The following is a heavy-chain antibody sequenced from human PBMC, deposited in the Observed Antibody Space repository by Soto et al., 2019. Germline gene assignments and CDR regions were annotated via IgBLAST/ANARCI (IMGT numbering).Heavy chain of an antibody. CDR3: AHSPYFYDSEGYYYGGYFDS. Sequence: QITLKESGPPLVKPTQTLTLTCTVSGFSLNTSGVAVNWVRQPSGQALEWLALIYWDDDKRYSPTMKSRLTISKDTSKDQVVLSMTNMDPVDTGTYFCAHSPYFYDSEGYYYGGYFDSWGRGTQVTVSS. V-gene: IGHV2-5*02. CDR1: GFSLNTSGVA. CDR2: IYWDDDK. D-gene: IGHD3-22*01. J-gene: IGHJ4*02.